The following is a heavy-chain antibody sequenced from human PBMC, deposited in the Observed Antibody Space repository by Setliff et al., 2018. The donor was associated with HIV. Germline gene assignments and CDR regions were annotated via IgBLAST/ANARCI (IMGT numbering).Heavy chain of an antibody. Sequence: SETLSLTCFVSGVSISGHFWGWIRQPPGKGLEWIGYIYPSGTTEYNPSLDSRVTISVDTSRDQFPLNLRSVTAADTALYFCARLIHTGLLYFDYWGLGMLVTVSS. CDR3: ARLIHTGLLYFDY. CDR1: GVSISGHF. J-gene: IGHJ4*02. D-gene: IGHD2-8*02. CDR2: IYPSGTT. V-gene: IGHV4-4*09.